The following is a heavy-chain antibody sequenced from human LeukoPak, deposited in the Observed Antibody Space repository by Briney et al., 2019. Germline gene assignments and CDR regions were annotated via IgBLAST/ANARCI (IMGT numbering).Heavy chain of an antibody. J-gene: IGHJ4*02. Sequence: GGSLRLSCAASGFTFDDYAMHWVRQAPGKGLEWVSLISWDGGSTYYADSVKGRFTISRDNSKNSLYLQMNSLRAEDTALYYCAKVNGLWFGELSDWGQGTLVTVSS. CDR2: ISWDGGST. D-gene: IGHD3-10*01. CDR3: AKVNGLWFGELSD. V-gene: IGHV3-43D*03. CDR1: GFTFDDYA.